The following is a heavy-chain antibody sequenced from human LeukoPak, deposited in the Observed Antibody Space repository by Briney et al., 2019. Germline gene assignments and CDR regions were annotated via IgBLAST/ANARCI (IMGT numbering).Heavy chain of an antibody. D-gene: IGHD3-10*01. CDR3: ARGRRGYYGSGSYYINYYYYYMDV. CDR1: GGSFSGYY. Sequence: PSETLSLTCAVYGGSFSGYYWSWIRQPPGKGLEWIGEINHSGSTNYNPSLKSRVTISVDTSKNQFSLKLSSVTAADTAVYYCARGRRGYYGSGSYYINYYYYYMDVWGKGTTVTVSS. CDR2: INHSGST. V-gene: IGHV4-34*01. J-gene: IGHJ6*03.